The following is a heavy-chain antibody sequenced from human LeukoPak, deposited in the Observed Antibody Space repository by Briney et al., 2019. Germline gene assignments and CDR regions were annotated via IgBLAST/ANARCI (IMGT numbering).Heavy chain of an antibody. CDR1: GDSVSSNSAA. CDR3: AVASLVVAGWFDP. V-gene: IGHV6-1*01. D-gene: IGHD6-19*01. J-gene: IGHJ5*02. Sequence: SQTLSLTCAISGDSVSSNSAAWNWIRQSPLRGLEWLGRTYYRSKWYNDYAVSVKSRITINPDTSKNQFSLQLNSVTPEDTAVYYCAVASLVVAGWFDPWGQGTLVTVSS. CDR2: TYYRSKWYN.